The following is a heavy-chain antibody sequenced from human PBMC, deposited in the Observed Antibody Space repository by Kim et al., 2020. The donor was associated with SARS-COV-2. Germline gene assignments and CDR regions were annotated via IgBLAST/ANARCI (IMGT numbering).Heavy chain of an antibody. V-gene: IGHV1-2*02. J-gene: IGHJ4*02. CDR3: ALLEGLERGTYDY. Sequence: YAQKFQGRVTMTRDTSISTAYMELSRLGSDDTAVYYCALLEGLERGTYDYWGQGTLVTVSS. D-gene: IGHD1-1*01.